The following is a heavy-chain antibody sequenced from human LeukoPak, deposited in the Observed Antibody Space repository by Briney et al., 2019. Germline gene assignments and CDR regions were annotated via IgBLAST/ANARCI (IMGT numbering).Heavy chain of an antibody. J-gene: IGHJ6*03. V-gene: IGHV4-39*07. CDR3: ARVSPYDFWSGYYPYYYYYMDV. CDR2: IYYSGST. Sequence: PSETLSLTCTVSGGSISSSSYYWGWIRQPPGKGLEWIGSIYYSGSTYHNPSLKSRVTISVDTSKNQFSLKLSSVTAADTAVYYCARVSPYDFWSGYYPYYYYYMDVWGKGTTVTVSS. D-gene: IGHD3-3*01. CDR1: GGSISSSSYY.